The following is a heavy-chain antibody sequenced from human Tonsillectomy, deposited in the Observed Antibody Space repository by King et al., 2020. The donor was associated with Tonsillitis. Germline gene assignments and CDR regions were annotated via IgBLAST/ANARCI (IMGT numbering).Heavy chain of an antibody. V-gene: IGHV4-39*01. D-gene: IGHD6-19*01. Sequence: QLQESGPGLVKPSETLSLNCTVSGGSISSSSCYWGWIRQPPGKGLEWIGSIYYSGSTYYNPSLKSRVTISVDTSKNQFSLKLSSVTAADTAVYYCARLRCDVVVAGPKFDYWRQGSLVTVSS. CDR1: GGSISSSSCY. J-gene: IGHJ4*02. CDR2: IYYSGST. CDR3: ARLRCDVVVAGPKFDY.